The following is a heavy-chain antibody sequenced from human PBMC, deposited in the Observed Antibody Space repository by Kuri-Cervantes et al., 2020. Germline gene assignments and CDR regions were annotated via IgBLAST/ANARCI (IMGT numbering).Heavy chain of an antibody. V-gene: IGHV4-61*02. J-gene: IGHJ5*02. CDR1: GGSISSGGYY. D-gene: IGHD3-9*01. Sequence: SQTLSLTCGVSGGSISSGGYYWSWIRQPAGKGLEWIGRIYTSGSTNYNPSLKSRVTISVDTSKNQFSLKLSSVTAADTAVYYCARVFDWPTKFDPWGQGTLVTVSS. CDR2: IYTSGST. CDR3: ARVFDWPTKFDP.